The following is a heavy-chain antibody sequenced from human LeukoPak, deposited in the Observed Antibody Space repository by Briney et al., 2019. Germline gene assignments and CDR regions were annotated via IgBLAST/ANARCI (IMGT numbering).Heavy chain of an antibody. J-gene: IGHJ4*02. D-gene: IGHD3-10*01. V-gene: IGHV3-21*01. CDR2: ISSSSSYI. CDR3: AKDLHYGSADY. Sequence: GGSLRLSCAASGFTLSSHSMNWVRQAPGKGLEWVSSISSSSSYIYYADSVKGRFTISRDNAKNSLYLQMNSLRAEDTAVYYCAKDLHYGSADYWGQGTLVTVSS. CDR1: GFTLSSHS.